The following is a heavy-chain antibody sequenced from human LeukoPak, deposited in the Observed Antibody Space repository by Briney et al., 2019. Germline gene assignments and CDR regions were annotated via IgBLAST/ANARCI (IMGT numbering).Heavy chain of an antibody. V-gene: IGHV1-18*01. CDR2: ISAYNGNT. Sequence: RASVKVSCKASSYTFTNYAFTWVRQAPGQGLEWMGWISAYNGNTNYAQKLQGRVTMTTDTSTSTAYMELRSLRSDDTAVYYCARGLEWLTRRHTWFDPWGQGTLVTVSS. J-gene: IGHJ5*02. CDR1: SYTFTNYA. CDR3: ARGLEWLTRRHTWFDP. D-gene: IGHD3-3*01.